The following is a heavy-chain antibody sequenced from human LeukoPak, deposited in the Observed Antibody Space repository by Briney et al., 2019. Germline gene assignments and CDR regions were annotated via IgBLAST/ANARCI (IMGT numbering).Heavy chain of an antibody. J-gene: IGHJ4*02. V-gene: IGHV3-30*04. D-gene: IGHD3-10*01. CDR3: AREFRLLLWFGELAY. CDR1: GFTFSTFA. Sequence: PGGSLRLSCAASGFTFSTFAMHWVRQVPGKGLEWVAVILDDGSNKYYADSVKGRFTISRDNSKNTLYLQMNSLRAEDTAVYYCAREFRLLLWFGELAYWGQGTLVTVSS. CDR2: ILDDGSNK.